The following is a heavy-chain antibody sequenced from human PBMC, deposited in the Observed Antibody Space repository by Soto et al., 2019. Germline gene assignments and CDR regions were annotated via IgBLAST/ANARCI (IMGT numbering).Heavy chain of an antibody. J-gene: IGHJ4*02. D-gene: IGHD3-3*01. V-gene: IGHV4-4*09. CDR3: ARGGLDDFWSGYLYHLDS. Sequence: SETLSLTCTVSGGSMISYYWSWIRQPPGKGLEWIGYIYLSGFTYSNPSLKSRVTMSIDTSKNQFSLKLSSVTAADTAVYYCARGGLDDFWSGYLYHLDSWGLGTLVTVSS. CDR1: GGSMISYY. CDR2: IYLSGFT.